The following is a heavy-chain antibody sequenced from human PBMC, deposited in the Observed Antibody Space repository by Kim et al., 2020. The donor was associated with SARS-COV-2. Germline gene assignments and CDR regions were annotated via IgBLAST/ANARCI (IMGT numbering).Heavy chain of an antibody. CDR3: ARERPITMVQGVIWYYFDY. V-gene: IGHV3-30*01. D-gene: IGHD3-10*01. J-gene: IGHJ4*02. Sequence: RFTISRDGSKNTLYLQMNSLRAEDTAVYYCARERPITMVQGVIWYYFDYWGQGTLVTVSS.